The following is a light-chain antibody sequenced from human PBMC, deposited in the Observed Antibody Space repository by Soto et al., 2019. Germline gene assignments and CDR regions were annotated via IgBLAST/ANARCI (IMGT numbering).Light chain of an antibody. CDR3: QQRSNWPPIT. V-gene: IGKV3-11*01. J-gene: IGKJ5*01. CDR1: QSVSSN. CDR2: GAS. Sequence: EIVMTPSPATLSVSPGERATLSCRASQSVSSNLAWYQQKPGQAPRLLIYGASSRATGIPDRFSGSGSGTDFTLTISSLEPEDFAVYYCQQRSNWPPITFGQGTRLEI.